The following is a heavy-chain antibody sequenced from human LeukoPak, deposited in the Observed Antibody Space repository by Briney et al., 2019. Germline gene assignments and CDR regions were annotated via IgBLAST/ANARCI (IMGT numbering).Heavy chain of an antibody. D-gene: IGHD3-10*01. V-gene: IGHV4-34*01. CDR1: GGSFSGYY. CDR3: ARRGLWSGLWFDP. CDR2: INHSGST. J-gene: IGHJ5*02. Sequence: PSETLSLTCAVYGGSFSGYYWSWIRQPPGKGLEWIGEINHSGSTNYNPSLKSRVTISVDTSKNQFSLKLSSVTAADTAVYYCARRGLWSGLWFDPWGQGTLVTVSS.